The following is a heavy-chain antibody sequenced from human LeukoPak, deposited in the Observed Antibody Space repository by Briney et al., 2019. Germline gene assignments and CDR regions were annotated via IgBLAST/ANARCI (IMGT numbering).Heavy chain of an antibody. V-gene: IGHV4-59*08. CDR3: AGLEDGYNYWEEYFVS. CDR2: IYHRGST. Sequence: PSETLSLTCSVSGGFISSHYWNWIRQPPGKGLEWIGYIYHRGSTNDYSYPKSRVTISIDMYTTQFPLNLSPISAADTDVYYYAGLEDGYNYWEEYFVSCGRGSMVAVSS. CDR1: GGFISSHY. D-gene: IGHD5-24*01. J-gene: IGHJ4*02.